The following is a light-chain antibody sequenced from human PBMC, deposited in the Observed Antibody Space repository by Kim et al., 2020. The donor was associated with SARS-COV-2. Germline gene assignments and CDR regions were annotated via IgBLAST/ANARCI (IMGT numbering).Light chain of an antibody. J-gene: IGKJ1*01. CDR1: QSVRRW. CDR2: DGS. CDR3: QHRQT. V-gene: IGKV1-5*01. Sequence: STRSASVGDRVTRTCRASQSVRRWLAWYQQKPGKAPKLLIYDGSNLQSGVPSRFSGSGSGTEFTLTISSLQPDDFAIYYCQHRQTFGQGTKVDIK.